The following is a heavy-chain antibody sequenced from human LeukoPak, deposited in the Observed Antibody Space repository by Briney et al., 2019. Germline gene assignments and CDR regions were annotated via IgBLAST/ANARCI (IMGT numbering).Heavy chain of an antibody. D-gene: IGHD7-27*01. V-gene: IGHV3-53*01. CDR2: IYSGGST. CDR1: GFTVSSNY. J-gene: IGHJ4*02. CDR3: ARGLWYWGPDY. Sequence: GGSLRLSCAASGFTVSSNYMSWVRQAPGKGLEWVSVIYSGGSTYYADSVKGRFTISRDNSKNTLYLQMNSLRAEDSAVYYCARGLWYWGPDYWGQGTLVTVSS.